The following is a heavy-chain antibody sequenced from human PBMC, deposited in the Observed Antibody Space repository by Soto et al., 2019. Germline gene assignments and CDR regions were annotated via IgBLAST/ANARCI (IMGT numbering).Heavy chain of an antibody. D-gene: IGHD6-13*01. CDR3: AKGIRGVAAAGPGVDP. J-gene: IGHJ5*02. V-gene: IGHV3-23*01. CDR2: ISGSGGST. Sequence: GGSLRLSCAASGFTFSSYAMSWVRQAPGKGLEWVSAISGSGGSTYYADSVKGRFTISRDNSKNTLYLQMNSLRAEDTAVYYCAKGIRGVAAAGPGVDPWGQGTLVTVSS. CDR1: GFTFSSYA.